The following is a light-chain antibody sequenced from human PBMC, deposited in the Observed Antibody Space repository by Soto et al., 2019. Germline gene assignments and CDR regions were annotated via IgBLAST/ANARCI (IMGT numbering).Light chain of an antibody. V-gene: IGKV1-5*01. Sequence: DIQMTQSPSTLSASVGDRVTITCRASQSISTWLAWYRQKPGKAPKLLIYDASSLESGVSSRFSGSGSGTESTLPISSRQPDDFATFYCQQYNSYPYTFGQGTKLQMK. CDR1: QSISTW. J-gene: IGKJ2*01. CDR3: QQYNSYPYT. CDR2: DAS.